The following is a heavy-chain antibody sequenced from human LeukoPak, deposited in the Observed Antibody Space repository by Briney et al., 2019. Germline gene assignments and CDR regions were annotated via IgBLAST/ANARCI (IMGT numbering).Heavy chain of an antibody. J-gene: IGHJ3*01. V-gene: IGHV1-18*01. CDR1: GYIFSSYG. CDR3: ARDYMAGITTFGVTQGNV. CDR2: INTQNGNT. D-gene: IGHD3-3*01. Sequence: GASVKVSCKSSGYIFSSYGISWVRQAPGQRLEWMGWINTQNGNTNYAQKFQGRLTMTTDRLTATAYMELRSLRSDDTALYYCARDYMAGITTFGVTQGNVWGQGTMVTVSS.